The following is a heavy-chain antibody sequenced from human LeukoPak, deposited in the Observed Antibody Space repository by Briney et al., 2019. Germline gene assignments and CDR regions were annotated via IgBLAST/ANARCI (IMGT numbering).Heavy chain of an antibody. CDR1: GFTFSSYW. Sequence: GGSLRLSCAASGFTFSSYWMSWVRQAPGKGLEWVANIKQDGSEKYYVDSVKGRFTISRDNSKNTLYLQMNSLRAEDTAVYYCARDVVPAAIDGMDVWGQGTTVTISS. D-gene: IGHD2-2*01. CDR3: ARDVVPAAIDGMDV. CDR2: IKQDGSEK. J-gene: IGHJ6*02. V-gene: IGHV3-7*01.